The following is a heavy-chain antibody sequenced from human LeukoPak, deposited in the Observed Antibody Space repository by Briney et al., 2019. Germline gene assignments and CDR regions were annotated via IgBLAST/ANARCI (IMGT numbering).Heavy chain of an antibody. CDR3: ARTLLQRNAFDI. CDR2: INPNSGGT. CDR1: GYTFTGYY. V-gene: IGHV1-2*02. J-gene: IGHJ3*02. D-gene: IGHD1-26*01. Sequence: ASVKVSCKASGYTFTGYYMHWVRQAPGQGLEWMGWINPNSGGTNYAQKFQGRVTVTRDTSISTAYMELSRLRSDDTAVYYCARTLLQRNAFDIWGQGTMVTVSS.